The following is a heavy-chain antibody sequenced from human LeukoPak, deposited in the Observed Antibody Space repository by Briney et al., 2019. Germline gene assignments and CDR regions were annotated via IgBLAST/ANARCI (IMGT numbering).Heavy chain of an antibody. CDR3: AKDTMIVVAAFDY. D-gene: IGHD3-22*01. V-gene: IGHV3-23*01. CDR1: GFTFSSYG. J-gene: IGHJ4*02. Sequence: PGGSLRLSCAASGFTFSSYGMSWVRQAPGKGLEWVSAISGSGGSTYYADSVKGRFTISRDNSKNTLYLQMNSLRAEDTAVYYCAKDTMIVVAAFDYWGQGTLVTVSS. CDR2: ISGSGGST.